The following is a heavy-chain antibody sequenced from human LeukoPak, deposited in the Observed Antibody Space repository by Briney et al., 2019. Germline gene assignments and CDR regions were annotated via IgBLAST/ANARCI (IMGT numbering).Heavy chain of an antibody. J-gene: IGHJ4*02. D-gene: IGHD1-26*01. CDR1: GFTFSSYG. CDR3: AKDPLSGSSGATYFDY. Sequence: GRSLRLSCAASGFTFSSYGMHWVRQAPGKGLEWVAVISYDGSNKYYADSVKGRFTISRDNSKNTLYLQMNSLRAEDTAVYYCAKDPLSGSSGATYFDYWGQGTLVTVSS. V-gene: IGHV3-30*18. CDR2: ISYDGSNK.